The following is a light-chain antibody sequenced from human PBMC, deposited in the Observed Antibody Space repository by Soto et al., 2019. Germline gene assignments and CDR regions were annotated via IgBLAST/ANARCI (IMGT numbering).Light chain of an antibody. J-gene: IGKJ2*01. Sequence: EIVLTQSPATLSLSPGERATLSCRASQSVSSYLAWYQQKTAQAPRLLIYDASNRATGIPARFSGSGSGADFPLLIISLEPEDFAVYYYQQRFNCPRFTFGLGTKLEIK. CDR1: QSVSSY. V-gene: IGKV3-11*01. CDR3: QQRFNCPRFT. CDR2: DAS.